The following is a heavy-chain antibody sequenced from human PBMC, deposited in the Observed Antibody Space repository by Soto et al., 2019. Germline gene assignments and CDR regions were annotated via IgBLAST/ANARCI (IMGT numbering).Heavy chain of an antibody. CDR1: GYTFTGYY. D-gene: IGHD6-19*01. CDR2: INPNSGGT. CDR3: ARGREEWLGDVGYYYYYMDV. V-gene: IGHV1-2*04. Sequence: QVQLVQSGAEVKKPGASVKVSCKASGYTFTGYYMHWVRQAPGQGLEWMGWINPNSGGTNYAQKFQGWVNMTRDTSISTAYMELSRLRSNDTAVYYCARGREEWLGDVGYYYYYMDVWGKGTTVTVSS. J-gene: IGHJ6*03.